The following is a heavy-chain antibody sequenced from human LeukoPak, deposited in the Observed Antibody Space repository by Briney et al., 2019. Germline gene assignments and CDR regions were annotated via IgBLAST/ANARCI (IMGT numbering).Heavy chain of an antibody. D-gene: IGHD2-8*01. J-gene: IGHJ4*02. CDR2: INHSGST. CDR1: GGSFSGYY. CDR3: AREAEVSAGFDY. V-gene: IGHV4-34*01. Sequence: SETLSLTCAVYGGSFSGYYWSWIRQPPGKGLEWIGEINHSGSTNYNPSLKSRVTISVDTSKNQFSLKLSSVTAADTAVYYCAREAEVSAGFDYWGQGTLVTVSS.